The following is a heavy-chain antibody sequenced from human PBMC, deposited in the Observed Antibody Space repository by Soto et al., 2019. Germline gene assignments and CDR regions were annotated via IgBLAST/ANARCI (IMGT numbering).Heavy chain of an antibody. CDR3: ARKATVTASFDY. CDR2: IYYSGST. V-gene: IGHV4-31*03. J-gene: IGHJ4*02. D-gene: IGHD5-18*01. CDR1: GGSISSGGYS. Sequence: QVQLQESGPGLVKPSQTLSLTCTVSGGSISSGGYSWSWIRQHPGKGLEWIGYIYYSGSTYYIPSLKGRVTISVDSAKNQFSLKLSSVTAAGTAVYYWARKATVTASFDYWCQGTLGTVSS.